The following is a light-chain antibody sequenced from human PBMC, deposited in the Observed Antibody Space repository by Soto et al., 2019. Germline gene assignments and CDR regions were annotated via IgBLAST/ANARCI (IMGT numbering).Light chain of an antibody. J-gene: IGKJ2*01. CDR3: QQRSNWPPYT. Sequence: EIVLTQSPATLSLSPGERATLSCRASQSVSSYLAWYQQKPGQAPRLLIYDASNRATGIPARFSGSGSGTDFTXTXSSLEPEDFAVYYCQQRSNWPPYTFGQGTKLEIK. CDR1: QSVSSY. CDR2: DAS. V-gene: IGKV3-11*01.